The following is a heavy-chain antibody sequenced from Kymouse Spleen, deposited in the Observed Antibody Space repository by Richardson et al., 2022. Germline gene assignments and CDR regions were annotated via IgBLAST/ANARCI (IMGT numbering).Heavy chain of an antibody. J-gene: IGHJ1*01. Sequence: EVQLVESGGGLVQPGGSLKLSCAASGFTFSGSAMHWVRQASGKGLEWVGRIRSKANSYATAYAASVKGRFTISRDDSKNTAYLQMNSLKTEDTAVYYCTSSGWYFQHWGQGTLVTVSS. V-gene: IGHV3-73*02. CDR3: TSSGWYFQH. CDR2: IRSKANSYAT. D-gene: IGHD6-19*01. CDR1: GFTFSGSA.